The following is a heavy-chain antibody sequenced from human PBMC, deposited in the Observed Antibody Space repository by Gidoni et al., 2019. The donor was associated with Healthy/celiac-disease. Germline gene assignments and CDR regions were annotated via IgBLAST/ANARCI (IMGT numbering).Heavy chain of an antibody. J-gene: IGHJ6*02. D-gene: IGHD6-19*01. CDR3: ARGAAVAAYYYYGMDV. CDR1: GYTFTSYY. CDR2: INPSGGST. V-gene: IGHV1-46*03. Sequence: QVQLVQSGAEVKKPGASVKVSCKASGYTFTSYYMHWVRQAPGQGLEWMGIINPSGGSTSYAQKFQGRVTMTRDTSTSTVYMELSSLRSEDTAVYYCARGAAVAAYYYYGMDVWGQGTTVTVSS.